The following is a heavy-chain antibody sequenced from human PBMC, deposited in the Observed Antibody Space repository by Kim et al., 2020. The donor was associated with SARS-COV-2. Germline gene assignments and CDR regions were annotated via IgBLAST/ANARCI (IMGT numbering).Heavy chain of an antibody. CDR3: ARAALVVERSFDY. J-gene: IGHJ4*02. CDR1: GGSISSYY. D-gene: IGHD2-21*01. Sequence: SETLSLTCTVSGGSISSYYWSWIRQPPGKGLEWIGYIYYSGSTNYNPSLKSRVTISVDTSKNQFYLKLSTVTAADTAVYYCARAALVVERSFDYWGQGTLVTVSS. V-gene: IGHV4-59*01. CDR2: IYYSGST.